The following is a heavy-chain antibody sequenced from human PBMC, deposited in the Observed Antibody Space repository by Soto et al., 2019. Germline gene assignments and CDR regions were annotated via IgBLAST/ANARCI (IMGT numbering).Heavy chain of an antibody. CDR3: AKVGHLYYYGSGSYYDY. J-gene: IGHJ4*02. Sequence: EVQLLESGGGLVQPGGSLRLSCAASGFTFSSYAMSWVRQAPGKGLEWVSAISGSGGSTYYADSVKGRFTISRDNSKNTLYLQMNSLRAEDTAVYYCAKVGHLYYYGSGSYYDYWGQGTLVTVSS. V-gene: IGHV3-23*01. CDR2: ISGSGGST. CDR1: GFTFSSYA. D-gene: IGHD3-10*01.